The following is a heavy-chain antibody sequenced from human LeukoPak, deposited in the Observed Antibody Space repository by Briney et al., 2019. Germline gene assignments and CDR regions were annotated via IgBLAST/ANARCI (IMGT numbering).Heavy chain of an antibody. D-gene: IGHD3-10*01. CDR3: VKDYGSGNYFFDY. CDR1: GFTFDDYA. CDR2: ISWNSGNI. Sequence: GRSLRLSCAASGFTFDDYAMHWVRQAPGKGLEWVSGISWNSGNIVYAVSVEGRFTISRGNAKNSLFLQMNSLRPEDTAFYYCVKDYGSGNYFFDYWGQGTLVTVSS. J-gene: IGHJ4*02. V-gene: IGHV3-9*01.